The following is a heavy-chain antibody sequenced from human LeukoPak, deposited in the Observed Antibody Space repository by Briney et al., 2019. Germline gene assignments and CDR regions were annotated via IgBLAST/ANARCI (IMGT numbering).Heavy chain of an antibody. V-gene: IGHV3-23*01. CDR2: VSASGAST. D-gene: IGHD1-1*01. Sequence: GGSLRLSCAASGFSFSNYAMSWVRQAPGKGLEWVSGVSASGASTYSEDSVKGRFIISRDNSKNTVSLQMNSLRVEDTAVYYCARQHTAWYVDYWGQGILVTVSS. J-gene: IGHJ4*02. CDR3: ARQHTAWYVDY. CDR1: GFSFSNYA.